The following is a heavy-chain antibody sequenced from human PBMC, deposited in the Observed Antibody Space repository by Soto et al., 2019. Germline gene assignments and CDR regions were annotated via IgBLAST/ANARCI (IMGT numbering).Heavy chain of an antibody. Sequence: QMQVVQSGPEVRKPGTSVTVSCKTSGFTFSNSAVQWVRQPRGQGLEWIGWIIVGGGSTKYAQNYHGRLTITRDMSTNTYYMELSSLGSEAPAVYYCAAELYSGGRCCSFDIWGQGTLVTVSS. CDR1: GFTFSNSA. V-gene: IGHV1-58*01. D-gene: IGHD2-15*01. J-gene: IGHJ3*02. CDR3: AAELYSGGRCCSFDI. CDR2: IIVGGGST.